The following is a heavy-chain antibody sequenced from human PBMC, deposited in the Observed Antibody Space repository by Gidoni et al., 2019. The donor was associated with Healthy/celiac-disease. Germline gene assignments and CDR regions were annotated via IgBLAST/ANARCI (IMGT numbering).Heavy chain of an antibody. CDR3: ARISSGWYGGDDY. D-gene: IGHD6-19*01. CDR1: GFPLSNARMG. CDR2: IFSDDEK. V-gene: IGHV2-26*01. J-gene: IGHJ4*02. Sequence: QVTLKESGPVLGKPTEALTRTCTVYGFPLSNARMGVSWIRQPPGKALEWLSHIFSDDEKSYSTSLKSRLTISKDTSKSQLVLTRTNRDPVDTATYCGARISSGWYGGDDYWGQGTLVTVSS.